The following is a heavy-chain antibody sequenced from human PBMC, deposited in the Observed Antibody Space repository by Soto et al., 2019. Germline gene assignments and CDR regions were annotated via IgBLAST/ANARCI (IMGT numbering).Heavy chain of an antibody. CDR1: GDSISSYY. V-gene: IGHV4-59*08. J-gene: IGHJ4*02. D-gene: IGHD2-15*01. CDR3: ARVPLVRGNDY. Sequence: PSETLSLTCTVSGDSISSYYWSWIRQPPGKGLEWIGYIYYSGSTNYNPSLKSRVTISVDTSKNQFSLKLSSVTAADTAVYYCARVPLVRGNDYWGQGTLVTVSS. CDR2: IYYSGST.